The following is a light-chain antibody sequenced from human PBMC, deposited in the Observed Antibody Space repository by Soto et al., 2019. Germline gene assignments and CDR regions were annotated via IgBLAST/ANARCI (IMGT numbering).Light chain of an antibody. CDR1: QGIRNF. CDR2: DAS. Sequence: DIQMTQSPSSLSASVGDRVTITCQASQGIRNFLNWYQQKPGKAPRLLIYDASKLETGVPTRFSGSGSGAHFIFTINSLQPEDAATYYCQQYDNLPYTFGQGTKLEI. J-gene: IGKJ2*01. V-gene: IGKV1-33*01. CDR3: QQYDNLPYT.